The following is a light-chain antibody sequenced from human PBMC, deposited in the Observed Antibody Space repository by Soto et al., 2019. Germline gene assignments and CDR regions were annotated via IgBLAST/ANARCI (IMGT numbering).Light chain of an antibody. J-gene: IGLJ1*01. CDR3: SSYVGDNNYV. Sequence: SVLTQPPSASGSPGQSVTISCTGTSSDVITDNYVSWYQQHPGRAPKLILFEVTKRPSGVPDRFSGSRSGNTASLTVSGLQPDDEADYYCSSYVGDNNYVFGTGTKVTVL. CDR1: SSDVITDNY. V-gene: IGLV2-8*01. CDR2: EVT.